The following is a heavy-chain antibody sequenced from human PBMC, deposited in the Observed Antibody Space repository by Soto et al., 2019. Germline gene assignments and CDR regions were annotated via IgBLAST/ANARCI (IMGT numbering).Heavy chain of an antibody. J-gene: IGHJ4*02. CDR3: TADTNARGY. CDR1: GFSFSSYA. D-gene: IGHD2-8*01. CDR2: ISGSGGST. Sequence: EVQLLESGGGLVQPGGSLRLSCAASGFSFSSYAMSWVRQAPGKGLEWVSAISGSGGSTYYADSVKGRFTISRDNSKNTLYLQMTSLRVEDTAIYYCTADTNARGYWGQGTLVTVSS. V-gene: IGHV3-23*01.